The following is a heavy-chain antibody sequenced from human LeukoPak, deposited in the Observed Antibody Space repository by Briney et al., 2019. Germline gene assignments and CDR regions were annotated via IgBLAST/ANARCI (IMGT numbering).Heavy chain of an antibody. J-gene: IGHJ4*02. V-gene: IGHV1-2*06. CDR1: GYTFTGYY. Sequence: ASVKVSCXASGYTFTGYYMHWVRQAPGQGLEWMGRINPNSGGTNYAQKFQGRVTMTRDTSISTAYMELRRLRSDDTAVYYCARDVSSYADFDYWGQGTLVTVSS. CDR2: INPNSGGT. D-gene: IGHD2-2*01. CDR3: ARDVSSYADFDY.